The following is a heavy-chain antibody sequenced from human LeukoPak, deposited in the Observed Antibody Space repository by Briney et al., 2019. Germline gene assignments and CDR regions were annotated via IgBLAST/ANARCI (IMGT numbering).Heavy chain of an antibody. CDR2: ILYDGSKK. V-gene: IGHV3-30*03. CDR1: GFTFSSYG. Sequence: PGRSLRLSCAASGFTFSSYGMHWVRQAPGKGLEWVAVILYDGSKKYYADSVKGRFTVSRDNSKSTVSLQMTGLRPDDTAMYYCARVRSGWDYNFDYWGQGTLVTVSS. D-gene: IGHD6-25*01. CDR3: ARVRSGWDYNFDY. J-gene: IGHJ4*02.